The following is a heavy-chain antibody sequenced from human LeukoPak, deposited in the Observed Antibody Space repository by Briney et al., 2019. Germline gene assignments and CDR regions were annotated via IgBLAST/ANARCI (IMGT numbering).Heavy chain of an antibody. Sequence: PSETLSLTCTVSGGSISSSSYYWGWIRQPPGKGLEWIGSIYYSGSTYYNPSPKSRVTISVDTSKNQFSLKLSSVTAADTAVYYCARHVRRLDILTGYYSDNWFDPWGQGTLVTVSS. CDR1: GGSISSSSYY. CDR3: ARHVRRLDILTGYYSDNWFDP. D-gene: IGHD3-9*01. CDR2: IYYSGST. V-gene: IGHV4-39*01. J-gene: IGHJ5*02.